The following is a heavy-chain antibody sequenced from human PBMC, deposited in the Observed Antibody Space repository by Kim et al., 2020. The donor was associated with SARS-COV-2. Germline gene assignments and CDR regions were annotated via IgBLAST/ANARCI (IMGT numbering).Heavy chain of an antibody. CDR3: ARHLIRGYGDRFDY. V-gene: IGHV4-39*01. Sequence: SETLSLTCTVSGGSISSSSYYWGWIRQPPGKGLEWIGSIYYSGSTYYNPSLKSRVTISVDTSKNQFSLKLRSVTAADTAVYYCARHLIRGYGDRFDYWGQGTLVTVTS. CDR1: GGSISSSSYY. D-gene: IGHD4-17*01. CDR2: IYYSGST. J-gene: IGHJ4*02.